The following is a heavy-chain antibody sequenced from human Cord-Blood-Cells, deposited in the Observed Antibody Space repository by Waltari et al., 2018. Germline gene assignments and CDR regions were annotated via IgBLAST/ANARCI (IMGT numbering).Heavy chain of an antibody. Sequence: EVQLLESGGGLVQHGGSLRLSCAASGFTFSRYAMSWVRQEPGKGWGGLYAISGRGGSTYYADCVKGRFTISRDKSKNTLYLQMNSLRAEDTAVYYWARADDYKYNWFDPWGQGTLVTVSS. CDR2: ISGRGGST. CDR1: GFTFSRYA. CDR3: ARADDYKYNWFDP. J-gene: IGHJ5*02. V-gene: IGHV3-23*01. D-gene: IGHD4-4*01.